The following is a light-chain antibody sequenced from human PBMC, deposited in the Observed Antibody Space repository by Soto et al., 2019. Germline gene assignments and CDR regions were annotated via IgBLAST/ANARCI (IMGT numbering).Light chain of an antibody. J-gene: IGKJ2*01. Sequence: EIVMTQSPATLSVSPGERATLSCRASQSIRSDLAWYQQRPGQAPRLLIYDASTRAAGIPARFIGSGSGTEFTLTISSLQSEDFAVYYCQQYNDWPSNTFGQGTKLEIK. V-gene: IGKV3-15*01. CDR2: DAS. CDR3: QQYNDWPSNT. CDR1: QSIRSD.